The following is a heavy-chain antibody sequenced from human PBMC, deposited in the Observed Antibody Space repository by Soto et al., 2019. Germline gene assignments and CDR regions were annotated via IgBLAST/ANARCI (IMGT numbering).Heavy chain of an antibody. D-gene: IGHD1-26*01. J-gene: IGHJ4*02. CDR3: ARFVGATAGVDY. V-gene: IGHV3-23*01. CDR1: GFTFSTYA. Sequence: GGSLRLSCAASGFTFSTYAMSWVRQAPGKGLEWVSVISGSGDSTYYADSVKGRFTISRDNSKNTFYLQMNSLRAADTAVYYCARFVGATAGVDYWGQGTLVTVSS. CDR2: ISGSGDST.